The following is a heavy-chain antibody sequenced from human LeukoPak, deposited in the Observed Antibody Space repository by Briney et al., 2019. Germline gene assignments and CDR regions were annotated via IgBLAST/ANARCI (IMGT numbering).Heavy chain of an antibody. J-gene: IGHJ4*02. CDR2: INPNSGGT. CDR1: GYTFTGYC. V-gene: IGHV1-2*02. Sequence: ASVKVSCKASGYTFTGYCMHWVRQAPGQGLEWMGWINPNSGGTNYAQKFQGRVTMTRDTSISTAYMELSRLRSDDTAVYYCARDAVKPRAFDYWGQGTLVTVSS. D-gene: IGHD3-16*02. CDR3: ARDAVKPRAFDY.